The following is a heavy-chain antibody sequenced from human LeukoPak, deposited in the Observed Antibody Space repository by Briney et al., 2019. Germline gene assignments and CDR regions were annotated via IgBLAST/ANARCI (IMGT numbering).Heavy chain of an antibody. CDR2: IYYSGST. CDR3: ARDAGSSWSDYYGMDV. J-gene: IGHJ6*02. CDR1: GGSISSGGYY. D-gene: IGHD6-13*01. Sequence: PSETLSLTCTVSGGSISSGGYYWSWIRQHPGKGLEWIGYIYYSGSTYYNPSLKSRVTISVDTSKNQFSLKLSSVTAADTAVYYCARDAGSSWSDYYGMDVWGQGTTVTVPS. V-gene: IGHV4-31*03.